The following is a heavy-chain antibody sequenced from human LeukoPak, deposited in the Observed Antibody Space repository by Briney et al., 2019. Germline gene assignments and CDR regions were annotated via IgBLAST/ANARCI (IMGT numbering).Heavy chain of an antibody. CDR1: GGSVTTSYY. V-gene: IGHV4-38-2*01. CDR2: IYHSRDT. CDR3: ARSGVPLGWGNFAN. Sequence: ASETLSLTCAVSGGSVTTSYYWGWLRQPPGKRLEWIGSIYHSRDTYYNPSLNSRATISVDTSKNQFSLKLSTVTTADTAVYYCARSGVPLGWGNFANWGQGTLGTVSP. J-gene: IGHJ4*02. D-gene: IGHD3-16*01.